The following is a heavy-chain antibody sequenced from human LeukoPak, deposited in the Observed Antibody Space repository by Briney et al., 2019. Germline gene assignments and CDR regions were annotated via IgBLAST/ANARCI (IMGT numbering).Heavy chain of an antibody. J-gene: IGHJ6*03. D-gene: IGHD6-6*01. V-gene: IGHV5-51*01. CDR3: ARQRGASSSPYYYYYYMDV. Sequence: GESLKISCKGSGYSFTSYWIGWVRQMPGKGLEWMGIIYPGDSDTRYSPSFQGQVTISADKSISTAYLQWSSLKASDTAMYYCARQRGASSSPYYYYYYMDVWGKGTTVTVSS. CDR1: GYSFTSYW. CDR2: IYPGDSDT.